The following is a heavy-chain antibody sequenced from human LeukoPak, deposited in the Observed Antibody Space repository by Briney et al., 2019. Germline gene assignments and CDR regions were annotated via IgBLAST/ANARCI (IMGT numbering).Heavy chain of an antibody. V-gene: IGHV4-34*01. Sequence: SETLSLTCAVYGGSFSGYYWSWIRQPPGKGLEWIGEINHSGSTNYNPSLKSRVTISVDTSKNQFSLKLSSVTAADTAVYYCARGNYDFCSGYPLDYWGQGTLVTVSS. CDR2: INHSGST. CDR3: ARGNYDFCSGYPLDY. CDR1: GGSFSGYY. J-gene: IGHJ4*02. D-gene: IGHD3-3*01.